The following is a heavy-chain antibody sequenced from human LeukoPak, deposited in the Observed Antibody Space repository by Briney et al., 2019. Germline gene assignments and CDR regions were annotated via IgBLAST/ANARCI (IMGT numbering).Heavy chain of an antibody. J-gene: IGHJ4*02. CDR2: INPSGSST. CDR3: ARAIFGVVGIYDY. V-gene: IGHV1-46*03. CDR1: VYTFTIFY. D-gene: IGHD3-3*01. Sequence: ATEKVFCSSYVYTFTIFYMHWVTRPPAQGLVGMRIINPSGSSTSYAQKFRVRVHMTRDTSTSTVYMELSSLRSEDTAVYYCARAIFGVVGIYDYWGQGTLVTVSS.